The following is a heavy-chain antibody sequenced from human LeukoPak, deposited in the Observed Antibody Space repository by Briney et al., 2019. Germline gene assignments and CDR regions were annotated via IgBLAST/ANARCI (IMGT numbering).Heavy chain of an antibody. CDR3: AKDGASNYVSGWFDP. V-gene: IGHV3-30*18. CDR1: GFTFSSYG. CDR2: ISYDGSNK. D-gene: IGHD4-4*01. J-gene: IGHJ5*02. Sequence: AGGSLRLSCAASGFTFSSYGMHWVRQAPGKGLEWVAVISYDGSNKYYADSVKGRFTISRDNSKNTLYLQMNSLRAEDTAVYYCAKDGASNYVSGWFDPWGQGTLVTVSS.